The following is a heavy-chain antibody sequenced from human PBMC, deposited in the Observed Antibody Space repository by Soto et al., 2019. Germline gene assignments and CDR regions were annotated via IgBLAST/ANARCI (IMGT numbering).Heavy chain of an antibody. CDR2: IDPSDSYT. Sequence: GESLKISCKGSGYIFPNYWINWVRQMPGKGLEWMGRIDPSDSYTSYNPSFQGHVSISADKSISTVYLQWSSLKASDTAMYYCASPQRTYCSITSCYDYYAMDVWGQGTTVTVS. J-gene: IGHJ6*02. CDR3: ASPQRTYCSITSCYDYYAMDV. CDR1: GYIFPNYW. V-gene: IGHV5-10-1*01. D-gene: IGHD2-2*01.